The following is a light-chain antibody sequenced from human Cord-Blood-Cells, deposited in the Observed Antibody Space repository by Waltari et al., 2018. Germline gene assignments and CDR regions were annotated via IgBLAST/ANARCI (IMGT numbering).Light chain of an antibody. Sequence: QSALTQPASVSGSPGQSITISCTGTSSDVGGYNYVSWYQQHPGKAPKLMIYDVSKRPSGVSKSFSGSKSGNTASLTISGLQAEYEADYYCSSYTSSSTYVFGTGTKVTVL. CDR3: SSYTSSSTYV. CDR2: DVS. CDR1: SSDVGGYNY. V-gene: IGLV2-14*01. J-gene: IGLJ1*01.